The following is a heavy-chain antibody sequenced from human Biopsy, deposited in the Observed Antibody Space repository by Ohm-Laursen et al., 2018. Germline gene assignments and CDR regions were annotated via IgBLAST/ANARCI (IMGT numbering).Heavy chain of an antibody. CDR3: ARDEMGSISRSGYFQH. CDR2: ISSSSDNI. J-gene: IGHJ1*01. Sequence: SLRLSCAASGVTLCGYSMNWVRQTPGKGLGWVSTISSSSDNIYYVDSVKGRFTISRDSSKNAVYLQMDSLRAEDTAVYYCARDEMGSISRSGYFQHWGQGALVIVSS. V-gene: IGHV3-21*01. CDR1: GVTLCGYS. D-gene: IGHD5-24*01.